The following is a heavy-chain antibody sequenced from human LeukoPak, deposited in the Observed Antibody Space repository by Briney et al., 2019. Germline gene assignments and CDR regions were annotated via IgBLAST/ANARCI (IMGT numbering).Heavy chain of an antibody. CDR1: GFTFDDYA. D-gene: IGHD3-22*01. CDR2: ISWNSGSI. Sequence: GESLRLSCAASGFTFDDYAMHWVRQAPGKGLEWVSGISWNSGSIGYADSVKGRFTISRDNAKNSLYLQMNSLRAEDTALYYCAKDMEDYYDSSGYGLAIDYWGQGTLVTVSS. J-gene: IGHJ4*02. CDR3: AKDMEDYYDSSGYGLAIDY. V-gene: IGHV3-9*01.